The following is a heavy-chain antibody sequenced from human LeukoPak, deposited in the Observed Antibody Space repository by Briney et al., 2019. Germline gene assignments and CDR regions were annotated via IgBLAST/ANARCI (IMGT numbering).Heavy chain of an antibody. J-gene: IGHJ4*02. CDR3: AKDRINYGSGGYFALDY. CDR1: GFNFHKHG. Sequence: PGGSLRLSCATSGFNFHKHGMHWVRQAPGKGLEWVGFIRYDGSNQYYTDSVKGRFTISRDNSENTLQLQMNSLRAEDTAVYYCAKDRINYGSGGYFALDYWGQGTLVTVSS. D-gene: IGHD3-10*01. CDR2: IRYDGSNQ. V-gene: IGHV3-30*02.